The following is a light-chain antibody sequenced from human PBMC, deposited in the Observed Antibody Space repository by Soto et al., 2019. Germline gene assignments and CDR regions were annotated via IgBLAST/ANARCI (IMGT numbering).Light chain of an antibody. CDR2: EVS. J-gene: IGLJ1*01. V-gene: IGLV2-23*02. CDR1: TTDIGNYNL. CDR3: CSYAGTVAYV. Sequence: QSVLTQPASVSGSPGQSITISCTGTTTDIGNYNLVSWYQLVPGKAPKFIIFEVSKRPSGVSDRFSGSKSGNTASLTISGLQADDEADYYCCSYAGTVAYVCGTGTKVHRP.